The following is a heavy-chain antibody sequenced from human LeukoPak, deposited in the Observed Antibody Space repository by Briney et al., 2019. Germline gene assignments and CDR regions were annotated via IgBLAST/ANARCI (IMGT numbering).Heavy chain of an antibody. Sequence: SGGSLRLSCAASGFTFSSYAMRWVRQAPGKGLEWVAVISYDGSNKYYADSVKGRFTISRDNSKNTLYLQMNSLRAEDTAVYYCARELCSGGSCYSDYWGQGTLVTVSS. V-gene: IGHV3-30*04. CDR3: ARELCSGGSCYSDY. CDR2: ISYDGSNK. J-gene: IGHJ4*02. D-gene: IGHD2-15*01. CDR1: GFTFSSYA.